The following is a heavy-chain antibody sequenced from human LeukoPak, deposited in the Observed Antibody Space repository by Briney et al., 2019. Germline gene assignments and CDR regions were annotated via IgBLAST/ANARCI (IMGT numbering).Heavy chain of an antibody. CDR1: EFTFSSYW. CDR3: ARMGSSGYYEY. D-gene: IGHD3-22*01. CDR2: IKGDGSEK. V-gene: IGHV3-7*01. Sequence: PGGSLRLSCAPSEFTFSSYWMCWVRQAPGKGLEWVANIKGDGSEKYYVDSVKGRFTISRDNAKNSLYLQMNSLRVEDTALYYCARMGSSGYYEYWGQGTQVTVSS. J-gene: IGHJ4*02.